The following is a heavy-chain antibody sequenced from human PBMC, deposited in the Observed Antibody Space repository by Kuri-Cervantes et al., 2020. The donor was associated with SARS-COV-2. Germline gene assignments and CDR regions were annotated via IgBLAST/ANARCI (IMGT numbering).Heavy chain of an antibody. CDR3: ARDSFWSSSTVYYYYGMDV. Sequence: GESLKISCAASGFTFYSYGMHWVRQAPGKGLEWVAVIYYDGSNKYYADSVKGRFTISRDNSKNTLYLQMNSLRAEDTAVYYCARDSFWSSSTVYYYYGMDVWGQGTTVTVSS. V-gene: IGHV3-33*01. CDR2: IYYDGSNK. CDR1: GFTFYSYG. D-gene: IGHD6-6*01. J-gene: IGHJ6*02.